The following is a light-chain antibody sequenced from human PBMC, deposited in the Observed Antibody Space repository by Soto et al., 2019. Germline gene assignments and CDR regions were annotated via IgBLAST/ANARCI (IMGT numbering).Light chain of an antibody. CDR3: HQYDDLPYT. CDR2: DAS. J-gene: IGKJ2*01. CDR1: QDIDNY. Sequence: DIQMPQSPSSLSASIGDRVTITCQASQDIDNYVNWYQQKPGKAPKLLIYDASNLETGVPSRFSGSGSGTDCTFTISILQPEDVASYHCHQYDDLPYTFGQGTELAIK. V-gene: IGKV1-33*01.